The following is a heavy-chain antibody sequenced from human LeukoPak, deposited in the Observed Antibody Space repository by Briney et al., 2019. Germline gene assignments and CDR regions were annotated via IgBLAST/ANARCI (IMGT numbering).Heavy chain of an antibody. Sequence: SGGSLRLSCAASGFTFSSYWMSWVRQAPGKGLEWVANIKQDGSEKYHVDSVKGRFTISRDNAKNSLYLQMNSLRAEDTAVYYCARDHYYGSGSYYASHWFDPWGQGTLVTVSS. CDR2: IKQDGSEK. CDR3: ARDHYYGSGSYYASHWFDP. D-gene: IGHD3-10*01. J-gene: IGHJ5*02. CDR1: GFTFSSYW. V-gene: IGHV3-7*01.